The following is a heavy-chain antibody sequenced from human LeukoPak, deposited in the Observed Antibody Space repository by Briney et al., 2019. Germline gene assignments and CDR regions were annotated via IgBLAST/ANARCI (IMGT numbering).Heavy chain of an antibody. CDR2: INPSGGST. D-gene: IGHD3-9*01. CDR1: GYTFTSYY. Sequence: GASVKVSCKASGYTFTSYYMHWVRQAPGQGLEWMGIINPSGGSTSYAQRFQGRVTMTRDMSTSTVYMELSSLRSEDTAMYYCARPGLTSAAFDIWGQGTMVTVSS. V-gene: IGHV1-46*01. CDR3: ARPGLTSAAFDI. J-gene: IGHJ3*02.